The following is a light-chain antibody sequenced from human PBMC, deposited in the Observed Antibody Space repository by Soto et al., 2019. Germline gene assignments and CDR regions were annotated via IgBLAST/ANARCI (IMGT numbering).Light chain of an antibody. V-gene: IGKV1-9*01. Sequence: DIQLTQSPSSLSASVGDRVTITCRASQGISNFLAWYQQKPGKAPKLLIYAASTLQSGVPSRFSGSRSGTEFTLTISSLQPEDFATYYYQQLNSRTFGPGTKVEIK. CDR2: AAS. CDR1: QGISNF. J-gene: IGKJ3*01. CDR3: QQLNSRT.